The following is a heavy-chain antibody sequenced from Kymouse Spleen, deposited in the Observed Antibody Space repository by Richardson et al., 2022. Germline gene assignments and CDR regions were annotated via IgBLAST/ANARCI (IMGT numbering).Heavy chain of an antibody. CDR1: GFTFDDYA. CDR3: AKDKDSSSSWIFDY. J-gene: IGHJ4*02. V-gene: IGHV3-9*01. CDR2: ISWNSGSI. Sequence: EVQLVESGGGLVQPGRSLRLSCAASGFTFDDYAMHWVRQAPGKGLEWVSGISWNSGSIGYADSVKGRFTISRDNAKNSLYLQMNSLRAEDTALYYCAKDKDSSSSWIFDYWGQGTLVTVSS. D-gene: IGHD6-6*01.